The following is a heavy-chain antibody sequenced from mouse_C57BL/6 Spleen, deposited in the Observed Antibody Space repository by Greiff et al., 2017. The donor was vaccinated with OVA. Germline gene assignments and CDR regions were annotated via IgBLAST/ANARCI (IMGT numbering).Heavy chain of an antibody. J-gene: IGHJ4*01. Sequence: QVQLQQSGAELVKPGASVKLSCKASGYTFTSYWMHWVKQRPGQGLEWIGMIHPNSGSTNYNEKFKSKATLTVDKSSSTAYMQLSSLTSEDSAVYYCARNYYGSSYEGYYYAMDYWGQGTSVTVSS. CDR2: IHPNSGST. D-gene: IGHD1-1*01. CDR3: ARNYYGSSYEGYYYAMDY. CDR1: GYTFTSYW. V-gene: IGHV1-64*01.